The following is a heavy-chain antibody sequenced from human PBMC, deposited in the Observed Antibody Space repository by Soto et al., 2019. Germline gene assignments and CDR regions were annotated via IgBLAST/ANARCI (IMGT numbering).Heavy chain of an antibody. CDR3: ARVNPTTVTTFDY. J-gene: IGHJ4*02. CDR2: IYYSGST. Sequence: SETLSLTCTVSGGSISSGDYYWSWIRQPPGKGLEWIGYIYYSGSTYYNPSLKSRVTISVDTSKNQFSLKLSSVTAADTAVYYCARVNPTTVTTFDYWGQGTLVTVSS. CDR1: GGSISSGDYY. V-gene: IGHV4-30-4*01. D-gene: IGHD4-17*01.